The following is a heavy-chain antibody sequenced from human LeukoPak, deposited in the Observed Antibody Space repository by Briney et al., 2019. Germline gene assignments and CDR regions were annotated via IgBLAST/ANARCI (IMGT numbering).Heavy chain of an antibody. D-gene: IGHD6-19*01. V-gene: IGHV4-30-2*01. CDR2: IYHSGST. CDR1: GGSISSGGYS. CDR3: ARGLYSSGWSYYFDY. Sequence: PSQTLSLTCAVSGGSISSGGYSWSWIRQPPGKGLEWIGYIYHSGSTYYNPSLKSRVTISVDRSKNQFSLKLSSVTAADTAVYYCARGLYSSGWSYYFDYWGQGTLVTVSS. J-gene: IGHJ4*02.